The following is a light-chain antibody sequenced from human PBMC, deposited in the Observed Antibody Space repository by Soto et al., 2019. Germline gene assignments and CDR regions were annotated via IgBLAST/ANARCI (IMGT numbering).Light chain of an antibody. CDR3: QQYDNWPLT. J-gene: IGKJ4*01. Sequence: EIVMTQYPGTRSFSPWGIATLSCRASQSLSTNLAWYQQKPGQAPRLLIYGASTRATGIPARFSGSGSGTEFTLTISSLQSEDFAVYYCQQYDNWPLTFGGGSMVDIK. CDR2: GAS. CDR1: QSLSTN. V-gene: IGKV3-15*01.